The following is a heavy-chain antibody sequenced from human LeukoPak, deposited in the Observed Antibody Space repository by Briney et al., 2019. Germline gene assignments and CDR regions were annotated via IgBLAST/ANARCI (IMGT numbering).Heavy chain of an antibody. Sequence: GGSLRLSCAASGFTFSSYAMSWVRQAPGKGLEWVGRIKSKTDGGTTDYAAPVKGRFTISRDDSKNTLSLQLNSLKTEDTAVYYCTTGDYYDTWFWGQGILVTVSS. D-gene: IGHD3-22*01. J-gene: IGHJ4*02. CDR1: GFTFSSYA. CDR3: TTGDYYDTWF. V-gene: IGHV3-15*01. CDR2: IKSKTDGGTT.